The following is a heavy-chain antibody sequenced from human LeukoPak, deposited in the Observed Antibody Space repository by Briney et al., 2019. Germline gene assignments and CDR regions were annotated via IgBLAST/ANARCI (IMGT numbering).Heavy chain of an antibody. CDR2: IRGKGNKYAT. CDR1: GFTFGDAA. V-gene: IGHV3-73*01. Sequence: GGSLKLSCVVSGFTFGDAAMHWVRQASGTGLEWVARIRGKGNKYATTYAASVEGRFTISRDDSKKTAFLQMNSLKVEDTAVYYCTARSDTYGHFDYWGQGILVTVSS. D-gene: IGHD5-18*01. J-gene: IGHJ4*02. CDR3: TARSDTYGHFDY.